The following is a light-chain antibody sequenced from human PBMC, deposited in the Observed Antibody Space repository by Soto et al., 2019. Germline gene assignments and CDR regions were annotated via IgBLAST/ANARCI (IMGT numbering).Light chain of an antibody. CDR1: QDISNY. CDR2: DAS. V-gene: IGKV1-33*01. Sequence: DIQMTQSPSSLSASVGDRVTITCQASQDISNYLNWYQQKPGKAPKLLIYDASNLETGVPSRFSGSGSGTGFTFTISSLQPEDIATYYCQQYDNLSEAFGQGTRLEI. J-gene: IGKJ5*01. CDR3: QQYDNLSEA.